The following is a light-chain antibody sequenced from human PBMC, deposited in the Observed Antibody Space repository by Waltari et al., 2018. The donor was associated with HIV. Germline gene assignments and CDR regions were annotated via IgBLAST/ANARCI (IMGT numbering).Light chain of an antibody. CDR1: TSSAASPN. CDR3: ATWDDRLNRPV. Sequence: QSVLTSQTPSPWTARQRLSLSWSGSTSSAASPNVIWYGTVPGSAPKLLMYSDNQRPSGVPDRISGFKSGTSASLAISGLQSEDEADYFCATWDDRLNRPVFGGGTKLTVL. V-gene: IGLV1-44*01. J-gene: IGLJ2*01. CDR2: SDN.